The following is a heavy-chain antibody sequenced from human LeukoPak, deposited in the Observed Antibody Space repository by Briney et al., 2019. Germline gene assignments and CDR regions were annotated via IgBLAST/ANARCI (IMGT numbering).Heavy chain of an antibody. D-gene: IGHD3-10*01. CDR3: AREGSGRTAYNDGLAV. CDR1: GFTVSSSY. Sequence: GGSLRLSWAASGFTVSSSYMTWVRQAPGKGVEWVSVIRSGGSTVYADSVKGRFTISRDNSKNTLYLQLNSLRAEDTAVYYCAREGSGRTAYNDGLAVWGQGTMVTVSS. V-gene: IGHV3-53*01. CDR2: IRSGGST. J-gene: IGHJ3*01.